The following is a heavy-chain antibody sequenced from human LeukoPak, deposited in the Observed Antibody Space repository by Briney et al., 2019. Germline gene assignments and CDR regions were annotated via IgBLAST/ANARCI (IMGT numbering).Heavy chain of an antibody. D-gene: IGHD3-16*02. CDR2: INHSGST. CDR3: ARGRRSSPYVWGSYRPRPQFDY. J-gene: IGHJ4*02. Sequence: PSETLSLTCAVYGGSFSGYYWSWIRQPPGKGLEWIGEINHSGSTNYNPSLKSRVTISVDTSKNQFSLKLSSVTAADTAVYYCARGRRSSPYVWGSYRPRPQFDYWGQGTLVTVSS. V-gene: IGHV4-34*01. CDR1: GGSFSGYY.